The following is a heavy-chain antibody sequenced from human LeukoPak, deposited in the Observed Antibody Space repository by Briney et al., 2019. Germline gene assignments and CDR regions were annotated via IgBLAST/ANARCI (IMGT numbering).Heavy chain of an antibody. CDR1: GGSINNYY. V-gene: IGHV4-59*01. Sequence: SETLSLTCTVSGGSINNYYWTWIRQPPGRGLEWIGYIYYSGSTNYNPSLKSRVTISVDTSKNQFPLKLSSVTAADTAIYYCAQTKGTVWFDPWGQGTLVTVSS. D-gene: IGHD1-14*01. J-gene: IGHJ5*02. CDR3: AQTKGTVWFDP. CDR2: IYYSGST.